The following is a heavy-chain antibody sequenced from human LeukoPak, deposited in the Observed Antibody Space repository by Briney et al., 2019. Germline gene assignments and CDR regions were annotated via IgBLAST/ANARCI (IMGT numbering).Heavy chain of an antibody. CDR3: ARDRGSSGWYVY. D-gene: IGHD6-19*01. Sequence: GASVKVSCKASGYTFTGYYMHWVRQAPGQGLEWMGRVNPNSGGTNYAQKFQGRVTMTRDTSISTAYMELSRLRSDDTAVYYCARDRGSSGWYVYWGQGTLVTVSS. J-gene: IGHJ4*02. V-gene: IGHV1-2*06. CDR1: GYTFTGYY. CDR2: VNPNSGGT.